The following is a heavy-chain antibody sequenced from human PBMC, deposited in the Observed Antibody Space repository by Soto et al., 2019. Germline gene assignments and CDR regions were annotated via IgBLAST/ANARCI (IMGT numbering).Heavy chain of an antibody. Sequence: QVQLVESGGGVVQPGRSLRLSCAASGFTFNSYDMDWVRQAPGRGLEWVALIRHDGGNKYYADSVKGRFTISRDNCKNTLDLQMNSLRAEDTAVYYCARGSQIAATCTWDYWGQGTLVTVSS. CDR3: ARGSQIAATCTWDY. CDR1: GFTFNSYD. CDR2: IRHDGGNK. D-gene: IGHD6-13*01. V-gene: IGHV3-33*01. J-gene: IGHJ4*02.